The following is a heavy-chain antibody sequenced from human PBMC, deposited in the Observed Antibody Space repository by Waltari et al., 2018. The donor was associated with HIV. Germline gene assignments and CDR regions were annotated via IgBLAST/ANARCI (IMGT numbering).Heavy chain of an antibody. V-gene: IGHV3-33*01. CDR2: RGYDARVT. Sequence: QVQLVESGGGVVQPGGSLRLSCTSSGFIFRSYGFHWVRQGPGKGLEWVALRGYDARVTYYVDALKGRFTSARDNSQNTLYLQMDSLTAEDTVVYYCARAGPYSGSYPYYFDYWGQGTLVTVSS. D-gene: IGHD1-26*01. CDR1: GFIFRSYG. CDR3: ARAGPYSGSYPYYFDY. J-gene: IGHJ4*02.